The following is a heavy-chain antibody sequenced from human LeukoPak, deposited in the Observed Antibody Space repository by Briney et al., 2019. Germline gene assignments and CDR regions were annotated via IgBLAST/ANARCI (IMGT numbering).Heavy chain of an antibody. Sequence: GGSLRLSCAASGFTFISYGMHWVRQAPGKGLEWVAFIRYDGSNKYYADSVKGRFTISRDNSKNTLYLQMNSLRAEDTAVYYCAKVTLRWSLFDYWGQGTLVTVSS. CDR1: GFTFISYG. J-gene: IGHJ4*02. CDR2: IRYDGSNK. CDR3: AKVTLRWSLFDY. D-gene: IGHD4-23*01. V-gene: IGHV3-30*02.